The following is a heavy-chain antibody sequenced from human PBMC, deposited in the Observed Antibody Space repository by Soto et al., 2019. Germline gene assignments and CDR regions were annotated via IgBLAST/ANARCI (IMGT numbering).Heavy chain of an antibody. CDR2: VNPSGGSA. CDR1: GYIFTAYS. Sequence: GASVKVSCKTSGYIFTAYSMHWVRQAPWQGFEWMGVVNPSGGSAHYAQSFEGRVTLTRDTSTSTFYMELSSLRSEDTAVYYCAREENCRGGTCYSEYFHHWGQGTLVNVS. J-gene: IGHJ1*01. CDR3: AREENCRGGTCYSEYFHH. V-gene: IGHV1-46*01. D-gene: IGHD2-15*01.